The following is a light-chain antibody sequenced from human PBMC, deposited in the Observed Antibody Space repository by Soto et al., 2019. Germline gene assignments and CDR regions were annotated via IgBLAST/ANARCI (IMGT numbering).Light chain of an antibody. CDR1: QSVSSNY. V-gene: IGKV3-20*01. Sequence: EIVLTQSPGTLSLSPGERATLSCRASQSVSSNYLDWYQQKPGQAPRLLIYRASSRATGIPDWFSGSGSGTDFTLTISRLEPEDFAMYFCQQDGSSPWTFGQGTKVDIK. J-gene: IGKJ1*01. CDR3: QQDGSSPWT. CDR2: RAS.